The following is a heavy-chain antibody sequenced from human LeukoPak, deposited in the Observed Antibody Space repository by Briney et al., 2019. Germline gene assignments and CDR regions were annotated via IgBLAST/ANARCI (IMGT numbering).Heavy chain of an antibody. CDR3: ARAGGFGELLVGY. D-gene: IGHD3-10*01. Sequence: GSLRLSCAASGFTFSSYSMNWVRQPPGKGLEWIGSIYYSGSTYYNPSLKSRVTISIDTSRNQFSLKLSSVTAADTAVYYCARAGGFGELLVGYWGQGTLVTVSS. J-gene: IGHJ4*02. V-gene: IGHV4-39*07. CDR2: IYYSGST. CDR1: GFTFSSYS.